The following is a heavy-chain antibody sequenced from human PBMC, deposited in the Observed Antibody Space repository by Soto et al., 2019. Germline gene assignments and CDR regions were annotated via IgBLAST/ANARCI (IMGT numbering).Heavy chain of an antibody. D-gene: IGHD2-2*02. CDR1: CLTFNKVW. J-gene: IGHJ4*01. Sequence: GCRRDSGVGSCLTFNKVWVDGVPLAKRKGLEWVGRIKSKTDGGTTDFAATVKGRFAISRDDSKNMVYLQMNSLKTEDTAVYYCTTDSYITIVTVRFGYWGHGTLVTVS. V-gene: IGHV3-15*07. CDR3: TTDSYITIVTVRFGY. CDR2: IKSKTDGGTT.